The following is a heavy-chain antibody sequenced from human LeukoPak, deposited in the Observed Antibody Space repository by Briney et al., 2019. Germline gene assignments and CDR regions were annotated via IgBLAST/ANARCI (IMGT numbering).Heavy chain of an antibody. V-gene: IGHV3-11*01. CDR3: ARAYGSSGYYQLPIDY. CDR2: ISSSGSTI. D-gene: IGHD3-22*01. J-gene: IGHJ4*02. Sequence: MTGGSLRLSCAASGFTFSDYYMSWIRQAPGKGLEWVSYISSSGSTIYYADSVKGRFTISRDNSKDTLYLQMNSLRAEDRAIYYCARAYGSSGYYQLPIDYWGQGTLVTVSS. CDR1: GFTFSDYY.